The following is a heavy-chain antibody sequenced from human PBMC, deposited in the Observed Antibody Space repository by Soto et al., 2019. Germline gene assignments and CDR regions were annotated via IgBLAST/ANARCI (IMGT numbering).Heavy chain of an antibody. D-gene: IGHD3-3*01. CDR3: TTDRSFLRAIFGVGEYYFDY. CDR2: IKSKTDGGTT. CDR1: GFTFSNAW. Sequence: EVQLVESGGGLVKPGGSLRLSCAASGFTFSNAWMSWVRQAPGKGLEWVGRIKSKTDGGTTDYAAPVKGRFTISRDDSKNTLYLQMNSLKTEDTAVYYCTTDRSFLRAIFGVGEYYFDYWGQGTLVTVSS. V-gene: IGHV3-15*01. J-gene: IGHJ4*02.